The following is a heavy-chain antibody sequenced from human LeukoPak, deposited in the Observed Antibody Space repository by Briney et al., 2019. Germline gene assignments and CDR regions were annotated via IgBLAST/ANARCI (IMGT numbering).Heavy chain of an antibody. CDR1: GFTFSSYW. V-gene: IGHV3-7*01. CDR2: IKQDGSEK. D-gene: IGHD2-15*01. CDR3: ARGQVAATAYYYYYYMDV. Sequence: PGGSLRLSCAASGFTFSSYWMSWVRQAPGKGLEWVANIKQDGSEKYYVDSVKGRFTISRDNAKNTLYLQMNSLRAEDTAVYYCARGQVAATAYYYYYYMDVWGKGTTVTVSS. J-gene: IGHJ6*03.